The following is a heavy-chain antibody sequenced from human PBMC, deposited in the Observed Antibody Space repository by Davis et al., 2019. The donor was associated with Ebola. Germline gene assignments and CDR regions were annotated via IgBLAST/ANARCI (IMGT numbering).Heavy chain of an antibody. Sequence: PGGSLRLSCAASGFTFSDYYMSWVRQAPGKGLEWVSYINYGSIHTKYADSVKGRFTISRDNTKNSLYLQMNSLRPEDTALYYCVRGGNNWDADYWGQGTLVTVSS. V-gene: IGHV3-11*06. CDR3: VRGGNNWDADY. D-gene: IGHD1-20*01. CDR1: GFTFSDYY. J-gene: IGHJ4*02. CDR2: INYGSIHT.